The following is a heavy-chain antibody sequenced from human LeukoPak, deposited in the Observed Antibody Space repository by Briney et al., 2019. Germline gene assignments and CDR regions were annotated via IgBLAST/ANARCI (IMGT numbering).Heavy chain of an antibody. CDR2: ISGSSPTT. V-gene: IGHV3-48*04. D-gene: IGHD3-22*01. CDR1: GFAFSNFN. CDR3: ARGSIVVVTNYDAFDI. Sequence: PGGSLRLSCAASGFAFSNFNMNWVRQAPGKGLEWVSYISGSSPTTYYADSVKGRFTISRDIAKNSLYLQMNSLRPDDTAVYYCARGSIVVVTNYDAFDIWGQGTMVTVSS. J-gene: IGHJ3*02.